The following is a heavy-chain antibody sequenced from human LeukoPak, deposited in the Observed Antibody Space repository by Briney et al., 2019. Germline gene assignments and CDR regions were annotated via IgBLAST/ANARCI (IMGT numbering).Heavy chain of an antibody. Sequence: SETLSLTCAVSGASISGSGYYLGWIRQPPGKGLEWIGYIYYSGSTNYNPSLKSRISISVDTSKNQFSLKLSSVTAADTAVYYCARGATTTVVTPFDYWGQGTLVTVSS. CDR2: IYYSGST. V-gene: IGHV4-61*08. D-gene: IGHD4-23*01. CDR3: ARGATTTVVTPFDY. CDR1: GASISGSGYY. J-gene: IGHJ4*02.